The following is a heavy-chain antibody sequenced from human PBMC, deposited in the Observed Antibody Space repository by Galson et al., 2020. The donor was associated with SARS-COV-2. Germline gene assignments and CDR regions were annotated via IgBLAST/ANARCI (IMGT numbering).Heavy chain of an antibody. CDR2: IYYTGIT. Sequence: SETLSLTCTVSGGSISRYYWSWIRLPQGKGMEWIGYIYYTGITNYNHSFRGRVTISIDTYKYQYSLSLNSVTAAAAAVYFCAGVTNYYDSRRYPIQWIDRWGQGTLVTVSS. D-gene: IGHD3-22*01. J-gene: IGHJ4*02. CDR3: AGVTNYYDSRRYPIQWIDR. CDR1: GGSISRYY. V-gene: IGHV4-59*08.